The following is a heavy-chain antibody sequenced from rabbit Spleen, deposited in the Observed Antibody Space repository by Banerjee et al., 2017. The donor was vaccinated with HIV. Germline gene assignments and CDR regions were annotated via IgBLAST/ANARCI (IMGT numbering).Heavy chain of an antibody. J-gene: IGHJ4*01. CDR2: IYTGSSGNT. CDR3: ARDVDGAGSSYTYFDL. Sequence: QSLEESGGGLVQPEGSLTLTCTTSGFSFSSNDYMCWVRQAPGKGLEWIGCIYTGSSGNTYYASWAKGRFTISKTSSTTVTLQMTSLTAADTATYFCARDVDGAGSSYTYFDLWGPGTLVTVS. CDR1: GFSFSSNDY. D-gene: IGHD3-1*01. V-gene: IGHV1S40*01.